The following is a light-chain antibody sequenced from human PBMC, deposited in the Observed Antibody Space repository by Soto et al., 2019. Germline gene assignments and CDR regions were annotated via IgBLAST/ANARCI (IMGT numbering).Light chain of an antibody. CDR1: QSIGRF. Sequence: DIQMTQSPSSLSASVGDRVTITCRASQSIGRFLNWHQQKPGKAPNVLINVASTLRSGVPSRFSGSGSGTDFNLTINSLQPEDFATYFCQQCFTTPLTFGGGTKVEIK. CDR3: QQCFTTPLT. J-gene: IGKJ4*01. V-gene: IGKV1-39*01. CDR2: VAS.